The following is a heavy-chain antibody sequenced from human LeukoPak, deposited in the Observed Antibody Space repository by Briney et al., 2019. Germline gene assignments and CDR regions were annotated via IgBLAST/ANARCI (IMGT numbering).Heavy chain of an antibody. CDR3: ARPAHSGSYYPFDY. J-gene: IGHJ4*02. CDR2: IYYSGST. Sequence: SETLSLTCTVSGGSISSSSYYWGWIRQPPGKGLEWIGGIYYSGSTYYNPSLKSRVTISVDTSKNQFSLKLSSVTAADTAVYYCARPAHSGSYYPFDYWGQGTLVTVSS. V-gene: IGHV4-39*01. CDR1: GGSISSSSYY. D-gene: IGHD1-26*01.